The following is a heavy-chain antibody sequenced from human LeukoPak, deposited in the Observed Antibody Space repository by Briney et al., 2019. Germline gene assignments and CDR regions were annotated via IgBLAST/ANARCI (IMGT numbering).Heavy chain of an antibody. CDR2: IRKDGSDK. CDR3: AKDSNWAFDY. Sequence: GGSLRLSCGASGFTFSRYGMHWVRQARGKGLEWVAYIRKDGSDKYYADSVKRRFTISRHSSKNMVYLQMNSLRAEDTAVYYCAKDSNWAFDYWGQGTLVSVSS. J-gene: IGHJ4*02. V-gene: IGHV3-30*02. D-gene: IGHD7-27*01. CDR1: GFTFSRYG.